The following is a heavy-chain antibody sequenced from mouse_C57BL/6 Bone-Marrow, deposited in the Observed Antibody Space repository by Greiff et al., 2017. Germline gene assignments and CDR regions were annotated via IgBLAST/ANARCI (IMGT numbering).Heavy chain of an antibody. D-gene: IGHD4-1*01. Sequence: QVQLQQPGAELVKPGASVKVSCKASGYTFTSYWMHWVKQRPGQGLEWIGRIHPSASDTNYNQKFKGKATLTVDKSSSTAYMQLSSLTSEDSAVYYCAITGTRWYFDVWGTGTTVTVAS. CDR1: GYTFTSYW. V-gene: IGHV1-74*01. CDR3: AITGTRWYFDV. CDR2: IHPSASDT. J-gene: IGHJ1*03.